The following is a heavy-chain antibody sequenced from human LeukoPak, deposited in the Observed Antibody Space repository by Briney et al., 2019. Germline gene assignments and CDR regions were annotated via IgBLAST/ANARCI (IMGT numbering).Heavy chain of an antibody. D-gene: IGHD2-2*03. CDR2: ISSSGSTI. Sequence: GGSLRLSCAASGFTFSDYYMSWIRQAPGKGLEWVSYISSSGSTIYYADSVKGRFTISRDNAKNSLYLQMNSLRAEDTAVYYCARVLDLGSLEDRGYLDYWGQGTLVTVSS. J-gene: IGHJ4*02. CDR3: ARVLDLGSLEDRGYLDY. V-gene: IGHV3-11*01. CDR1: GFTFSDYY.